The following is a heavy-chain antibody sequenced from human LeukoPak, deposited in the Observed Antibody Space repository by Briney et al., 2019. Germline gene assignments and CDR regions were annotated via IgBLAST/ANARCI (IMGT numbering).Heavy chain of an antibody. J-gene: IGHJ4*02. D-gene: IGHD3-3*01. CDR3: AKVFGVVPSAYDY. CDR2: SSGSGGST. Sequence: PGGSLRLSCAASGFTFSSDAMSGGRQAPGRGGEWVSDSSGSGGSTYYPDSVNGRFTISRDNSQNTLYLPMDSLRAEDTAVYYCAKVFGVVPSAYDYWGQGTLVTVSS. CDR1: GFTFSSDA. V-gene: IGHV3-23*01.